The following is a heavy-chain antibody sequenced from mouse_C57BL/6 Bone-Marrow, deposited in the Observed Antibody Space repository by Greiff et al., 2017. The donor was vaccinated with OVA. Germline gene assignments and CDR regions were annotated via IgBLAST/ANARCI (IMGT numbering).Heavy chain of an antibody. J-gene: IGHJ3*01. CDR1: GFTFSSYA. D-gene: IGHD2-3*01. V-gene: IGHV5-4*01. Sequence: EVKLMESGGGLVKPGGSLKLSCAASGFTFSSYAMSWVRQTPEKRLEWVATISDGGSYTYYPDNVKGRFTISRDNAKNILYLQMSHLKSEDTAMYYCARDMTYWGQGTLVTVSA. CDR2: ISDGGSYT. CDR3: ARDMTY.